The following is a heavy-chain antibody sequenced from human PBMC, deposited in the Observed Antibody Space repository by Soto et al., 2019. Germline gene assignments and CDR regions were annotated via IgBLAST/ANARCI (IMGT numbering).Heavy chain of an antibody. D-gene: IGHD3-16*01. CDR3: ATVFGV. V-gene: IGHV3-21*01. CDR1: GFTFSSYS. CDR2: ISSSSSYI. J-gene: IGHJ4*02. Sequence: GGSLRLSCATSGFTFSSYSMNWVRQAPGKGLEWVSSISSSSSYIYYADSVKGRFTISTDNAENTVYLQMNGLRVEDTAVYYCATVFGVWGQGTLVTVSS.